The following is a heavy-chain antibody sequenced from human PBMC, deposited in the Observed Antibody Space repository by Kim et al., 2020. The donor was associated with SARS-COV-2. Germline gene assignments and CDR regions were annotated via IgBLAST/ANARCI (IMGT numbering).Heavy chain of an antibody. CDR1: GFTFDDYA. V-gene: IGHV3-9*01. D-gene: IGHD3-22*01. CDR2: ISWNSGSI. J-gene: IGHJ5*02. CDR3: AKDRYYDSSGYHNWFDP. Sequence: GGSLRLSCAASGFTFDDYAMHWVRQAPGKGLEWVSGISWNSGSIGYADSVKGRFTISRDNAKNSLYLQMNSLRAEDTALYYCAKDRYYDSSGYHNWFDPWGQGTLVTVSP.